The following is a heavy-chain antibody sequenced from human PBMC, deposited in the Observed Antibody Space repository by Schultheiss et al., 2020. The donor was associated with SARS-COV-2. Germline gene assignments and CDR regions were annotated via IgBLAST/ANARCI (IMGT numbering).Heavy chain of an antibody. CDR3: ARAGSYYDSSGIGY. D-gene: IGHD3-22*01. CDR1: GYTFTSYG. J-gene: IGHJ4*02. V-gene: IGHV1-2*02. Sequence: ASVKVSCKASGYTFTSYGISWVRQAPGQGLEWMGWINPNSGGTNYAQKFQGRVTMTRDTSISTAYMELSRLRSDDTAVYYCARAGSYYDSSGIGYWGQGTLVTVSS. CDR2: INPNSGGT.